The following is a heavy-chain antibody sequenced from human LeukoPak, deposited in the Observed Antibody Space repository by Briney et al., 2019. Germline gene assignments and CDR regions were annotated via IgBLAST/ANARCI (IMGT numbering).Heavy chain of an antibody. CDR1: GSTFSSYA. D-gene: IGHD2-8*01. J-gene: IGHJ4*02. CDR3: ARASYPGMHAGY. Sequence: SVKVSCKASGSTFSSYAISWVRQAPGQGLELMGGIIPIFGTANYAQTFQCRVTITADESTSTAYMELSSLRSEDTAVYYCARASYPGMHAGYWGQGTLVSVSS. V-gene: IGHV1-69*13. CDR2: IIPIFGTA.